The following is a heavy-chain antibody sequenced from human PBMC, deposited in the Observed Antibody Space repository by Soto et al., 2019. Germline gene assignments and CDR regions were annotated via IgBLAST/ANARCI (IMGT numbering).Heavy chain of an antibody. J-gene: IGHJ4*02. CDR2: ISGNGGVA. CDR3: ARDDARYDVLTAFYFDQ. V-gene: IGHV3-23*01. CDR1: GFNFNIYA. Sequence: GGSLRLSCAASGFNFNIYAMSWVRQAPGRGLECVSGISGNGGVAYYADSVKGRFTISRDNSKNTLNLQMNGLRAEDAAVYFCARDDARYDVLTAFYFDQWGQGTPVTVSS. D-gene: IGHD3-9*01.